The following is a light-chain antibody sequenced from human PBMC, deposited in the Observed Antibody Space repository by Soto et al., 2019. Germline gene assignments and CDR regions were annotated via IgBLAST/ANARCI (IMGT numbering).Light chain of an antibody. V-gene: IGKV3-11*01. Sequence: DIVLTQSPATLSLSPGERATLSCRASQSVSSYLAWYQQKPGQAPRLLIYDASNRATGIPARFSGSGSGTEFTLTISSLQSEDFVVYYCQQYNYWPQTFGQGTKVDI. CDR2: DAS. J-gene: IGKJ1*01. CDR1: QSVSSY. CDR3: QQYNYWPQT.